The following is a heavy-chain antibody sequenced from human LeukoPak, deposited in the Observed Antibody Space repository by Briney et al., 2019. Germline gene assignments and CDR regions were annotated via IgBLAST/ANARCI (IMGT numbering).Heavy chain of an antibody. V-gene: IGHV3-23*01. CDR2: ISGSGGST. CDR3: AKVERLVVVAATPY. D-gene: IGHD2-15*01. J-gene: IGHJ4*02. Sequence: AGGSLRLSCAASGFTFSSYAMSWVRQAPGKGLEWVSAISGSGGSTYYADSVKGRFTISRDNSKNTLYLQMNSLRAEDTAVYYCAKVERLVVVAATPYWGQGTLVTVSS. CDR1: GFTFSSYA.